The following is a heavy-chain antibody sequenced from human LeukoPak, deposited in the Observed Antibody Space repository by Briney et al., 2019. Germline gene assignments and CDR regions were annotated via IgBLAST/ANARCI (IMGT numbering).Heavy chain of an antibody. V-gene: IGHV4-4*07. CDR1: GGSISSYD. J-gene: IGHJ4*02. CDR3: ARVYDSTGYYLDD. D-gene: IGHD3-22*01. CDR2: IYSSGNT. Sequence: SETLSLTCTVSGGSISSYDWSWIRQPAGNGLDWSGCIYSSGNTNYNPSLKSRVTMSVDTSKNQFSLKLTSVTAADTAVYYCARVYDSTGYYLDDWGQGTPVTVSS.